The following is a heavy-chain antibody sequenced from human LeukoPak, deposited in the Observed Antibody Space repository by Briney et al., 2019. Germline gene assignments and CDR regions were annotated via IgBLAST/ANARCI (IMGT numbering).Heavy chain of an antibody. V-gene: IGHV3-30-3*01. Sequence: PGGSLRLSCAASGFTFSSYAMHWVRQAPGKGLEWVAVISYDGSNKYYADSVKGRFTISRDNSKNTLNLQMNSLRAEDTAVYYCARDQGDAFDIWGQGTMVTVSS. CDR1: GFTFSSYA. CDR3: ARDQGDAFDI. CDR2: ISYDGSNK. J-gene: IGHJ3*02.